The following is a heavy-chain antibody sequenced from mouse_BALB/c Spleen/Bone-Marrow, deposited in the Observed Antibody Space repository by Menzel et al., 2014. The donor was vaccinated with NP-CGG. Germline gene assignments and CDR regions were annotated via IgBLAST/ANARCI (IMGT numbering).Heavy chain of an antibody. CDR2: IYPGDGST. Sequence: VKLMESGPELVKPGALVKISCKASGYTSTSYDINWVKQRPGQGLDWIGWIYPGDGSTKYNEKFKGKATLTADKSSSTAYMQLSSLTSENSAVYFCARSGDSSGYGFAYWGQGTLVTVSA. V-gene: IGHV1S56*01. J-gene: IGHJ3*01. CDR1: GYTSTSYD. D-gene: IGHD3-2*01. CDR3: ARSGDSSGYGFAY.